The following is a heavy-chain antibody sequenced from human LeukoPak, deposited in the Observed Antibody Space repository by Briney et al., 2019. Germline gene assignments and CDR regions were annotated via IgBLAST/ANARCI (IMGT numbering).Heavy chain of an antibody. V-gene: IGHV4-39*07. CDR2: IYYSGST. CDR3: ARVTTRRYLYYFDY. D-gene: IGHD1-1*01. CDR1: GGSISSSSYY. Sequence: SETLSLTCTVSGGSISSSSYYWGWIRPPPGKGLEWIGSIYYSGSTYYNPSLKSRVTISVDTSKNQFSLKLSSVTAADTAVYYCARVTTRRYLYYFDYWGQGTLVTVSS. J-gene: IGHJ4*02.